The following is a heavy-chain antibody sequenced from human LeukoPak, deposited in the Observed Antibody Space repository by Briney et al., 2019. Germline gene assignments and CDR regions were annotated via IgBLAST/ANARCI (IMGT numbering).Heavy chain of an antibody. Sequence: GGSLRLSCAASGFTFNKHGMHWVRQAPGKGLEWFSFIRNDGNDKYYADSVKGRFTISRDNPKNTLYLQMNSLKPEDTAVYYCTRSPGAHFDYWGQGTLVTVSS. V-gene: IGHV3-30*02. CDR1: GFTFNKHG. J-gene: IGHJ4*02. D-gene: IGHD3-10*01. CDR3: TRSPGAHFDY. CDR2: IRNDGNDK.